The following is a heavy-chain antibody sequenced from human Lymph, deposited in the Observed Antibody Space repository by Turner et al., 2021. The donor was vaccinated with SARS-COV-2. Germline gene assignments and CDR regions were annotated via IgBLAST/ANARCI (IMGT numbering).Heavy chain of an antibody. CDR1: GFTFSTCA. CDR2: ISYDGSNK. V-gene: IGHV3-30*04. Sequence: QVQLVESGGGVVQPGRSLRLSCAASGFTFSTCAIHWVRQAAGKGLEWVAVISYDGSNKYYADSVKGRFTISRDNSKNTLYLQMNSLRAEDTAVYYCARYGSGGYFYYGLDVWGQGTTVTVSS. D-gene: IGHD3-10*01. J-gene: IGHJ6*02. CDR3: ARYGSGGYFYYGLDV.